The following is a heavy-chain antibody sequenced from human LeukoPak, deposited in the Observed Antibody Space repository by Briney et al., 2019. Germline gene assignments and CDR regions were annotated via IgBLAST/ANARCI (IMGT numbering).Heavy chain of an antibody. Sequence: SETLSLTCTVSGGSISNKYWSWIRQPPGKGLEWIGEINHSGSTNYNPSLKSRVTISVDTSKNQFSLKLSSVTAADTAVYYCARGRPKYYYDSSGQSKDFDYWGQGTLVTVSS. D-gene: IGHD3-22*01. CDR3: ARGRPKYYYDSSGQSKDFDY. CDR2: INHSGST. J-gene: IGHJ4*02. V-gene: IGHV4-34*01. CDR1: GGSISNKY.